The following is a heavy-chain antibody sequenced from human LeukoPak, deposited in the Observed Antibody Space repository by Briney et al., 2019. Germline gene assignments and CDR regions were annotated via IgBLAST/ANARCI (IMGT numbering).Heavy chain of an antibody. CDR1: GFIFSSYG. CDR2: IRYDGSNK. J-gene: IGHJ3*02. Sequence: PGGSLRLSCAASGFIFSSYGMHWVRQAPGKGLEWVAFIRYDGSNKYYADSVKGRFTISRDNAKNSLYLQMNSLRAEDTAVYYCARDTLLGIGAFDIWGQGTMVTVSS. V-gene: IGHV3-30*02. CDR3: ARDTLLGIGAFDI. D-gene: IGHD3-16*01.